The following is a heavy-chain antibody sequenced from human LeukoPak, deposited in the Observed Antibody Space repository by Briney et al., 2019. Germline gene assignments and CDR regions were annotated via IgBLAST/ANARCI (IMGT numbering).Heavy chain of an antibody. D-gene: IGHD6-13*01. CDR2: ISGSGGST. J-gene: IGHJ4*02. V-gene: IGHV3-23*01. CDR3: AKDGSYSSSWYDYDY. CDR1: GFTFSSYA. Sequence: GRSLRLSCAASGFTFSSYAMSWVRQAPGKGLEWVSAISGSGGSTYYADSVKGRFTISRDNSKNTLYLQMNRLRAEDTAIYYCAKDGSYSSSWYDYDYWGQGTLVTVSS.